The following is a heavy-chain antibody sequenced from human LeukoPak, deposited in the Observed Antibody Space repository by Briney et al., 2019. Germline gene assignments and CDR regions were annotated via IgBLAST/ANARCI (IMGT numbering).Heavy chain of an antibody. J-gene: IGHJ6*03. Sequence: GGSLRLSCEVSGFTFSTYAMSWVRQAPGMGLEWVSVISGSGGSTYYADSVKGRFTISRDNSKNTLYLQMNSLRAEDTAVYYCAKDGSSSGYPYYMDVWGKGTTVTVSS. CDR2: ISGSGGST. CDR1: GFTFSTYA. D-gene: IGHD5-12*01. CDR3: AKDGSSSGYPYYMDV. V-gene: IGHV3-23*01.